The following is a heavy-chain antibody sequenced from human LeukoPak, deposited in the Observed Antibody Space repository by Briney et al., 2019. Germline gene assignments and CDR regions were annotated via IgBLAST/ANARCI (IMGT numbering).Heavy chain of an antibody. CDR2: INSDGSST. J-gene: IGHJ4*02. CDR3: ARSNHYGDPPLDY. Sequence: GGCLRLSCAASGFTFSSYWMHWVRQAPGKGLVWVSRINSDGSSTSYADSVKGRFTISRDNAKNTLYLQMNSLRAEDTAVYYCARSNHYGDPPLDYWGQGTLVTVSS. CDR1: GFTFSSYW. V-gene: IGHV3-74*01. D-gene: IGHD4-17*01.